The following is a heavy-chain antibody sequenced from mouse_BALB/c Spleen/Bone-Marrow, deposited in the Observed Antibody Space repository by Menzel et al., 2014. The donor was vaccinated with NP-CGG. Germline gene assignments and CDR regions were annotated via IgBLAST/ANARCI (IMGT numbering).Heavy chain of an antibody. CDR2: IRNKANGYTT. J-gene: IGHJ4*01. Sequence: VKLVESGGGLVQPGGSLRLSCATSGFTFTDYYLSWVRQPPGNALEWLGFIRNKANGYTTEYSASVTGRFTISRDNSQSILYLQMNTLRAEDSATYYCARDDYYAMDYWGQGTSVTVSS. CDR3: ARDDYYAMDY. V-gene: IGHV7-3*02. CDR1: GFTFTDYY.